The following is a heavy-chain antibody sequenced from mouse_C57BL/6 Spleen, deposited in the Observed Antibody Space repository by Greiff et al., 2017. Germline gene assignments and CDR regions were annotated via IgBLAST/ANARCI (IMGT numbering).Heavy chain of an antibody. CDR3: ARDDYDWFAY. D-gene: IGHD2-4*01. CDR2: ISPGDGDT. V-gene: IGHV1-82*01. Sequence: QVQLQQSGPELVKPGASVKISCKASGYAFSSSWMNWVKQRPGKGLEWIGRISPGDGDTNYNGKFKGKATLTADKSSSTAYMQLSSLTSEDSAVYFCARDDYDWFAYWGQGTLVTVSA. J-gene: IGHJ3*01. CDR1: GYAFSSSW.